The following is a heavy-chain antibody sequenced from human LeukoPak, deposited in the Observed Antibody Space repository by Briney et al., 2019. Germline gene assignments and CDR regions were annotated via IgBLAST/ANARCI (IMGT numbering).Heavy chain of an antibody. Sequence: ASLKVSCKAAGYTFTTYAMHWVREARGQSLEWMGWINAGNGYTKYSQEFQGRVTITRDTSASTAYMELSSLRSEDMAVYYCARAPAYNYDILTGYPIPFDYWGQGTLVTVSS. CDR2: INAGNGYT. D-gene: IGHD3-9*01. CDR3: ARAPAYNYDILTGYPIPFDY. CDR1: GYTFTTYA. J-gene: IGHJ4*02. V-gene: IGHV1-3*03.